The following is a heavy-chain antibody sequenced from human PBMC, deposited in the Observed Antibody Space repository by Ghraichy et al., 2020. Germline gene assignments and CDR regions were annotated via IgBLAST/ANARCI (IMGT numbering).Heavy chain of an antibody. CDR3: TRRKNFDGVDV. V-gene: IGHV4-39*01. Sequence: SETLSLTCTVSGGSISISSYFWGRIRQPPGKGLEWIGSNYYRGSSNYKPSLKSRVTISVDTSKNQFSLKLSSVTAADTAVYYCTRRKNFDGVDVWGQGTTVTVSS. J-gene: IGHJ6*02. D-gene: IGHD2/OR15-2a*01. CDR1: GGSISISSYF. CDR2: NYYRGSS.